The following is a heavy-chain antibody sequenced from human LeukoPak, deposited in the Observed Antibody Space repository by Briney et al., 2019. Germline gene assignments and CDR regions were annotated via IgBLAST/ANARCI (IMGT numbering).Heavy chain of an antibody. D-gene: IGHD3-10*01. Sequence: PSETLSLTCTVSGGSISSYYWSWIRQPAGKGLEWIGRIYTSGSTNYNPSLKSRVTMSVDTSKNQFSLKLSSVTAADTAVYYCAREAVLLWFGVLSDWGQGTLVTVSS. CDR2: IYTSGST. CDR3: AREAVLLWFGVLSD. CDR1: GGSISSYY. V-gene: IGHV4-4*07. J-gene: IGHJ4*02.